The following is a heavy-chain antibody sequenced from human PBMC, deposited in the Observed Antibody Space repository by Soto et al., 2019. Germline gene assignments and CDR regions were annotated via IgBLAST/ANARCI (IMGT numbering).Heavy chain of an antibody. D-gene: IGHD3-10*01. V-gene: IGHV4-31*03. CDR2: IYYSGST. Sequence: SETLSLTCTVSGGSISSGGYYWSWIRQHPGKGLEWIGYIYYSGSTYYNPSLKSRVTISVDTSKNQFSLKLSSVTAADTAVYYCARGRITMVRAVFYYYYGMDVWGQGTPVTVSS. CDR1: GGSISSGGYY. CDR3: ARGRITMVRAVFYYYYGMDV. J-gene: IGHJ6*02.